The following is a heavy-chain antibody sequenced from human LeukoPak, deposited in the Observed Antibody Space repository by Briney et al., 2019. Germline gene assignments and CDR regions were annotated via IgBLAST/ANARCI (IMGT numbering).Heavy chain of an antibody. V-gene: IGHV5-51*01. CDR2: IYPGDSDT. J-gene: IGHJ3*02. CDR1: GYSFTSYW. D-gene: IGHD3-22*01. Sequence: GESLQISCKGSGYSFTSYWIGWVRPMPGKGLEWMGIIYPGDSDTRYSPSFQGQVTISADKSISTAYLQWSSLKASDTAMYYCARLGYYDSSGRKIADAFDIWGQGTMVTVSS. CDR3: ARLGYYDSSGRKIADAFDI.